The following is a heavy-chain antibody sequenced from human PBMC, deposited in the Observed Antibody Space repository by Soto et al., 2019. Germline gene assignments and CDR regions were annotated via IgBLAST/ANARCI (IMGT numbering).Heavy chain of an antibody. CDR1: GFTFSSYG. J-gene: IGHJ4*02. Sequence: QVQLVESGGGVVQPGRSLRLSCAASGFTFSSYGMHWVRQAPGKGLEWVAVIWYDGSNKYYADSVKGRFTISRDNSKNTLYQKMTSVRAEDKAVYYCARDQGRGYSYRFDYWGQGTLVTVSS. CDR2: IWYDGSNK. D-gene: IGHD5-18*01. CDR3: ARDQGRGYSYRFDY. V-gene: IGHV3-33*01.